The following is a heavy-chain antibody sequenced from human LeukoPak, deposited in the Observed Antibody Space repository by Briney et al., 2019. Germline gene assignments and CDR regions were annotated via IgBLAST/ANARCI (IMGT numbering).Heavy chain of an antibody. CDR2: INPNSGST. J-gene: IGHJ5*02. CDR3: ASCFGGVIVSCNWFDP. D-gene: IGHD3-16*02. V-gene: IGHV1-2*02. Sequence: ASVKVSCKASGYTFTGYYMHWVRQAPGQGLEWMGWINPNSGSTNYAQKFQGRVTMTRDTSISTAYMELSRLRSDDTAVYYCASCFGGVIVSCNWFDPWGQGTLVTVSS. CDR1: GYTFTGYY.